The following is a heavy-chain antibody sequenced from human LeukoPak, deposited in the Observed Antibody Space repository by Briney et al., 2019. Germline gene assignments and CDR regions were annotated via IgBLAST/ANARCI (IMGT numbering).Heavy chain of an antibody. Sequence: SETLSLTCTVSGGSISNYYWSWIRQPPGKGLEWIGYIYSSGSTKYNPPLKSRVTISVDTSKNQFSLKLSSVTAADTAVYYCARVSRGYYGSGSYRYYFDYWGQGTLVTVSS. CDR3: ARVSRGYYGSGSYRYYFDY. J-gene: IGHJ4*02. V-gene: IGHV4-59*12. CDR1: GGSISNYY. CDR2: IYSSGST. D-gene: IGHD3-10*01.